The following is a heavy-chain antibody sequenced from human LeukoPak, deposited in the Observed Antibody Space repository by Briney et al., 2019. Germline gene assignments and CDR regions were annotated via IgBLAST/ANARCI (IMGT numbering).Heavy chain of an antibody. CDR1: GFTFSTYA. Sequence: GGSQRLSCAASGFTFSTYAMHWVRQAPGKGLEWVAMIWYNGKNKHYADSVKGRFTISRDNSKNTLDLQMNSLRADDTAVYYCVRDPSNSGWAFDYWGQGTLVTVSS. CDR2: IWYNGKNK. V-gene: IGHV3-33*01. J-gene: IGHJ4*02. D-gene: IGHD6-19*01. CDR3: VRDPSNSGWAFDY.